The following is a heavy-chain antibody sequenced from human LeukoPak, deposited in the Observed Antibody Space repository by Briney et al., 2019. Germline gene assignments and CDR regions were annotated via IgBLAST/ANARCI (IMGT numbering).Heavy chain of an antibody. Sequence: SQTLSLTCALSGDSVSTNSAAWNWIRQTPSRGLEWLGRTYYRSKWYNDYAVSVKSRITVNPDTSKNQFSLQLKSVTPEDTAMYYCARGRKWGESGFDYWGQGTLVTVSS. CDR3: ARGRKWGESGFDY. CDR2: TYYRSKWYN. J-gene: IGHJ4*02. CDR1: GDSVSTNSAA. V-gene: IGHV6-1*01. D-gene: IGHD1-26*01.